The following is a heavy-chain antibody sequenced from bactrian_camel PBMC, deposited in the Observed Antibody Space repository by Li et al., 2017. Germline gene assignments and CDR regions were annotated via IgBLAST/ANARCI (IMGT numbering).Heavy chain of an antibody. CDR2: IEARDGGR. Sequence: VQLVESGGGLVQPGGSLRLSCAASGYTYSRGCIGWFRQVAGKEREGVANIEARDGGRYYADSVKGRFTISRDNAKNTLYLQMNSLQPEDTAMYYCAAVRIGSAYSYCSALGLRYWCQGTQVTVS. D-gene: IGHD3*01. CDR3: AAVRIGSAYSYCSALGLRY. V-gene: IGHV3S1*01. J-gene: IGHJ4*01. CDR1: GYTYSRGC.